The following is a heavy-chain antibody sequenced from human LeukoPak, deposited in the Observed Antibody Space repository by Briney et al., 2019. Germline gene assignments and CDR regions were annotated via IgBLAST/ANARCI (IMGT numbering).Heavy chain of an antibody. CDR3: ASSPTYYYGSGSYEY. CDR2: MYSTGST. J-gene: IGHJ4*02. CDR1: GGSISSYY. Sequence: SETLSLTCTVSGGSISSYYWSWIRQTAGKGLEWIGRMYSTGSTNYNPSLKSRVTMSVDTSKNHFSLKLSSVTAADTAVYYCASSPTYYYGSGSYEYWVQGTLVTASS. V-gene: IGHV4-4*07. D-gene: IGHD3-10*01.